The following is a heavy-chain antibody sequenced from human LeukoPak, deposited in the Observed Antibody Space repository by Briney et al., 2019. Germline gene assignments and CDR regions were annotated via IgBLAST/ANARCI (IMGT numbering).Heavy chain of an antibody. Sequence: GGSLRLSCAASGFTFDDYAMHWVRQAPGKGLEWVSGISWNSGSMDYADSVKGRFTISRDNAKNSLYLQMNSLRAEDTALYYCVSWDGSGNWGQGTLVTVSS. V-gene: IGHV3-9*01. D-gene: IGHD3-10*01. CDR1: GFTFDDYA. CDR3: VSWDGSGN. J-gene: IGHJ4*02. CDR2: ISWNSGSM.